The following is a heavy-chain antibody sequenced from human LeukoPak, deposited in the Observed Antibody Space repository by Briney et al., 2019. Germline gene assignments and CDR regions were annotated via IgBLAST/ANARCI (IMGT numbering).Heavy chain of an antibody. CDR2: IYDSGST. V-gene: IGHV4-59*08. CDR1: RRSISTFY. CDR3: ARHGYLSGEPCFVP. J-gene: IGHJ5*02. Sequence: SETLSLTCNVARRSISTFYWWCVRQPPGKGLEWIGYIYDSGSTKYNPSLNSRVTISVDTSKNQFSLKLDSVTAADTAVYSCARHGYLSGEPCFVPWGQGTLVTVSS. D-gene: IGHD5-12*01.